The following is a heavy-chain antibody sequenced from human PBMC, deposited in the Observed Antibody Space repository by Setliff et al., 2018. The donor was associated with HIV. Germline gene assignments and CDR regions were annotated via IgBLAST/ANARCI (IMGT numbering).Heavy chain of an antibody. V-gene: IGHV4-4*09. CDR2: IYTSGST. D-gene: IGHD3-10*01. Sequence: SETLSHTCTVSGGSISSYYWSWIRQPPGKGLEWIGYIYTSGSTNYNPSLKSRVTISVDTSKNQFSLRLTSVTAADTAVYFFARAYFGSGIYYWGQGTLVTVSS. J-gene: IGHJ4*02. CDR1: GGSISSYY. CDR3: ARAYFGSGIYY.